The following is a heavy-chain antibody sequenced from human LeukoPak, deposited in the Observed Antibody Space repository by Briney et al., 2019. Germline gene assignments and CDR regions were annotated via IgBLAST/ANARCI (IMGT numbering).Heavy chain of an antibody. V-gene: IGHV4-34*01. CDR1: GGSFSGYY. CDR2: INHSGST. CDR3: ARGPRGGNSYHFGMDV. Sequence: SETLSLTCAVYGGSFSGYYWSWIRQPPGKGLEWIGEINHSGSTNYNPSLKSRVTISVDTSKNQFSVKLSSVTAADTAVYYCARGPRGGNSYHFGMDVWGQGTTVTVSS. D-gene: IGHD2-15*01. J-gene: IGHJ6*02.